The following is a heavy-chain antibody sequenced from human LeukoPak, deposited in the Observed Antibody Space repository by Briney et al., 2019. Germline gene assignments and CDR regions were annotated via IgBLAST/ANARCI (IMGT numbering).Heavy chain of an antibody. D-gene: IGHD2-2*01. J-gene: IGHJ6*03. Sequence: GGSLRLYCAASGFTFSSYSMNWVRQAPGKGLEWVSYISSSSSTIYYADSVKGRFTISRDNAKNSLYLQMNSLRAEDTAVYYCARLPVVPAAIIYYYYYYMDVWGKGTTATVSS. CDR2: ISSSSSTI. CDR3: ARLPVVPAAIIYYYYYYMDV. CDR1: GFTFSSYS. V-gene: IGHV3-48*01.